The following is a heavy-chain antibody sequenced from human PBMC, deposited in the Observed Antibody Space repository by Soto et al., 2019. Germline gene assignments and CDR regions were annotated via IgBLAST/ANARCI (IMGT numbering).Heavy chain of an antibody. CDR2: IYPGDSDT. CDR3: VRQVYYHDSSGYYLWGFDS. J-gene: IGHJ4*02. CDR1: GYSFGHFW. V-gene: IGHV5-51*01. Sequence: GGSLKISCKGPGYSFGHFWIGWVRQMPGKGLEWLGIIYPGDSDTRYIPSFPGQVPISADKSIRSADLQWSSLNSSDTAMYYCVRQVYYHDSSGYYLWGFDSWGQGTLVTVSS. D-gene: IGHD3-22*01.